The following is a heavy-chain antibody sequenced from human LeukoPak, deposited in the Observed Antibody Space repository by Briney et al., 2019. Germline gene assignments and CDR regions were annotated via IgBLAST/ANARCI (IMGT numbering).Heavy chain of an antibody. CDR3: ARDRRVVVAAIYYYYYGMDV. D-gene: IGHD2-15*01. CDR2: IYYSGST. CDR1: GGSISSSSYY. J-gene: IGHJ6*02. V-gene: IGHV4-39*07. Sequence: SETLSLTCTVSGGSISSSSYYWGWIRQPPGKGLEWIGSIYYSGSTYYNPSLKSRVTISVDTSKNQFSLKLSSVTAADTAVYYCARDRRVVVAAIYYYYYGMDVWGQGTTVTVSS.